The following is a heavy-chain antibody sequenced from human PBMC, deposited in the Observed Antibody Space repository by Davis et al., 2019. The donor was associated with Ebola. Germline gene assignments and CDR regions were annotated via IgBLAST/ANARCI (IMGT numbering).Heavy chain of an antibody. J-gene: IGHJ6*02. CDR2: LSGSGGSS. CDR1: GFTFSSYA. V-gene: IGHV3-23*01. D-gene: IGHD2-2*01. Sequence: GESLKISCAASGFTFSSYAMSWVRQAPGKGLDWVSTLSGSGGSSYYADSVKGRFTISRDNSKNTLYLQMNSLRAEDTAVYYCARDLSFTSRPSPYYYYGMDVWGQGTTVTVSS. CDR3: ARDLSFTSRPSPYYYYGMDV.